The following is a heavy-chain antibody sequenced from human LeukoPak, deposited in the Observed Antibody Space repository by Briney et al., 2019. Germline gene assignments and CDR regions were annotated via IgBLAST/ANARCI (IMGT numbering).Heavy chain of an antibody. J-gene: IGHJ4*02. V-gene: IGHV4-59*01. CDR2: IYHSGST. D-gene: IGHD1-26*01. CDR3: ARCLSGSYYDY. CDR1: GGSISSYY. Sequence: PSETLSLTCTISGGSISSYYWSWIRQTPGKGLEWIGYIYHSGSTNYNPSLKGRVTILEDTSKNQFSLKLSSVTAADTAVYYCARCLSGSYYDYWGQGSLVTVSS.